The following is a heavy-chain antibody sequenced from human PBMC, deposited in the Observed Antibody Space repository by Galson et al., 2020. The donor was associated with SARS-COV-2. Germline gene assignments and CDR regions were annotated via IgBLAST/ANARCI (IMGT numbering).Heavy chain of an antibody. D-gene: IGHD7-27*01. J-gene: IGHJ3*01. V-gene: IGHV3-74*01. CDR3: ARLKSWGTFDL. Sequence: GGSLRLSCAASAFTFSDYWIVWVRQAPGKGLVWVSRTKTDGSKTDYADSVKGRFPISRDNAKNTLYLEMNSLRAEDTAVFYCARLKSWGTFDLWGQGTMVTVS. CDR2: TKTDGSKT. CDR1: AFTFSDYW.